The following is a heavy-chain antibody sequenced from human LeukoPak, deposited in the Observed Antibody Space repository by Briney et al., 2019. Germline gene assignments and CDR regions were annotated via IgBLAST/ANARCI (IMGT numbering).Heavy chain of an antibody. CDR3: ARGPLYYDILTGYFPPHFDY. CDR1: GGSFSGYY. CDR2: INHSGST. D-gene: IGHD3-9*01. Sequence: SETLSLTCAVYGGSFSGYYWSWIRQPPGKGLEWIGEINHSGSTNYNPSLKSRVTISVDTSKNQFSLKLSFVTAADTAVYYCARGPLYYDILTGYFPPHFDYWGQGTLVTVSS. J-gene: IGHJ4*02. V-gene: IGHV4-34*01.